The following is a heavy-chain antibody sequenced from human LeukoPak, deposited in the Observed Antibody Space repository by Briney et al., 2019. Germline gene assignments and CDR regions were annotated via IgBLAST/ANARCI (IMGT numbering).Heavy chain of an antibody. V-gene: IGHV7-4-1*02. J-gene: IGHJ4*02. CDR1: GGTFSSYA. Sequence: GSSVKVSCKASGGTFSSYAISWVRQAPGQGLEWMGWINTNTGNPTYAQGFTERFVFSWDTSVNTAYLQINSLKPEDTAVYFCARDTYCSGGRCYSRVDYWGQGTVVTVSS. CDR3: ARDTYCSGGRCYSRVDY. D-gene: IGHD2-15*01. CDR2: INTNTGNP.